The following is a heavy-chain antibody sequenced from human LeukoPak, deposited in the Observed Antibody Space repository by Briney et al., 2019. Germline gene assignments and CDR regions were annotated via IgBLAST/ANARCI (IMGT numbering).Heavy chain of an antibody. CDR2: IYPSGRT. CDR3: ARERSLPVTGASNFDY. Sequence: SETLSLTCTVSGGSISSYYWRWIRQPAGKGLEWIGRIYPSGRTNFNPSLKSRVTMSIDTSKNQFSLELSSVTAADTAVYYCARERSLPVTGASNFDYWGQGTLVTVSS. V-gene: IGHV4-4*07. CDR1: GGSISSYY. D-gene: IGHD6-19*01. J-gene: IGHJ4*02.